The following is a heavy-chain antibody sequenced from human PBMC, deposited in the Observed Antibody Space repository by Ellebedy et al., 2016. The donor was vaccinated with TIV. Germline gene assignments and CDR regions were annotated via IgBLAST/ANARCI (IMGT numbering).Heavy chain of an antibody. Sequence: GESLKISCAASGFAFTSYPMHWVRKAPGKGLEWVAVISPDGSQEAYADSVRGRFTISRDNFKKTIFLHMNAVEFGDTAVYYCARDGSAWLGGTFDFWGQGT. CDR1: GFAFTSYP. CDR2: ISPDGSQE. V-gene: IGHV3-30*04. CDR3: ARDGSAWLGGTFDF. D-gene: IGHD3-10*01. J-gene: IGHJ3*01.